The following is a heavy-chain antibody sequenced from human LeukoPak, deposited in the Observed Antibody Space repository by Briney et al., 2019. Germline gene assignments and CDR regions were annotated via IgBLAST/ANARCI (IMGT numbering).Heavy chain of an antibody. CDR1: GYTFTSYD. CDR2: MNPNSGNT. CDR3: ARGGKQLVPPDY. J-gene: IGHJ4*02. Sequence: VASVKVSCKASGYTFTSYDINWVRQATGQGLEWMGWMNPNSGNTGYAQKFQGRVTMTRNTSISTAYMELSSLRSEDTAVYYCARGGKQLVPPDYWGQGTLVTVSS. V-gene: IGHV1-8*01. D-gene: IGHD6-6*01.